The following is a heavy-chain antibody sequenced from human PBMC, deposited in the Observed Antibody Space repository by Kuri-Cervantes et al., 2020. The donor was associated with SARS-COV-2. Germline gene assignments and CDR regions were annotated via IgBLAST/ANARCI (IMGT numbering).Heavy chain of an antibody. Sequence: ASVKVSCKASGYIFSNYGISWVRQAPGQGLEWLGWINPENGNTKYTQKVLGRATMTTDTSTSTAYMELRSLRSDDTAVYFCARGSGTYNDWGQGTLVTVSS. D-gene: IGHD1-26*01. CDR2: INPENGNT. J-gene: IGHJ4*02. CDR3: ARGSGTYND. V-gene: IGHV1-18*01. CDR1: GYIFSNYG.